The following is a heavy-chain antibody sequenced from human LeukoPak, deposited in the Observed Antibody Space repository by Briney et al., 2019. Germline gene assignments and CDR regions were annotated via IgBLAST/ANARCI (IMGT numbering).Heavy chain of an antibody. D-gene: IGHD1-14*01. Sequence: GGSLRLSCAASGFTFSSYAMSWVRQAPGKGLEWVSAISGSGGSTSYADSVKGRFTISRDNAKNTLYLQMNSLRAEDTAVYYCARPGVGFDSWGQGTLVTVSS. CDR1: GFTFSSYA. J-gene: IGHJ4*02. CDR3: ARPGVGFDS. V-gene: IGHV3-23*01. CDR2: ISGSGGST.